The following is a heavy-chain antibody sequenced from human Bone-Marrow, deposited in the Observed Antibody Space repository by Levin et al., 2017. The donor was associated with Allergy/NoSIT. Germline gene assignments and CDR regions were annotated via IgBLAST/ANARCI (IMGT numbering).Heavy chain of an antibody. CDR1: GVSFSGYY. J-gene: IGHJ4*02. V-gene: IGHV4-34*12. Sequence: SQTLSLTCAVYGVSFSGYYWTWIRQPPGKGLEWIGEVIHSGITNYNPSLKSRVAISIDTSKNQVSLKLTSVTAADTAVYFCARFYVAKLDYWGQGTPVTVSS. CDR2: VIHSGIT. CDR3: ARFYVAKLDY. D-gene: IGHD4/OR15-4a*01.